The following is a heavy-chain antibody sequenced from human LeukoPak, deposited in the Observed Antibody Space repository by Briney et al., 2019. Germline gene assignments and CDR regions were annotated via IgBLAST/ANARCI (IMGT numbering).Heavy chain of an antibody. Sequence: ASVKVSCKASGYTFTSYDINWVRQATGQGLEWMGWMNPNSGNTGYAQKFQGRVTITRNTSISTAYMELSSLRSEDTAVYYCARAWSGVVVVPFDYWGQGTLVTVSS. J-gene: IGHJ4*02. CDR2: MNPNSGNT. CDR1: GYTFTSYD. V-gene: IGHV1-8*03. D-gene: IGHD2-2*01. CDR3: ARAWSGVVVVPFDY.